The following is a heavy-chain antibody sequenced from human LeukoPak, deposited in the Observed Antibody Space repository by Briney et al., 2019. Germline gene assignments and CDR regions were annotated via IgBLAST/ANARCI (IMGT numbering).Heavy chain of an antibody. V-gene: IGHV3-21*01. J-gene: IGHJ3*02. CDR3: ARERVVVGLDAFDI. CDR2: ISSSSSYI. D-gene: IGHD3-22*01. CDR1: TFTFSSYS. Sequence: GGSLRLSCAASTFTFSSYSMNWVRQAPGKGLEWVSSISSSSSYIYYADSVKGRFTISRDNAKNSLYLQMNSLRAEDTAVYYCARERVVVGLDAFDIWGQGTMVTVSS.